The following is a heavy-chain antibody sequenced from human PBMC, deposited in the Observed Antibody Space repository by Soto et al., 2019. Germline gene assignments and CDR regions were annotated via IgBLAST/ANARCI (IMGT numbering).Heavy chain of an antibody. J-gene: IGHJ4*02. CDR3: AKDEGHSSGSSVY. CDR2: ISGSGGSA. Sequence: PGGSLRLSCAASGFTFSSYAMSWVRQAPGKGLEWVSAISGSGGSAYYADSVKGRFTISRDNSKNTLYLQMNSLRAEDTAVYYCAKDEGHSSGSSVYCGQGTLVTVSS. V-gene: IGHV3-23*01. CDR1: GFTFSSYA. D-gene: IGHD3-22*01.